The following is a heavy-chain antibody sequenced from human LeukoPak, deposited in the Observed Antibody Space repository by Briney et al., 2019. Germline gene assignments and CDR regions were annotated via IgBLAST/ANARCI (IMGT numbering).Heavy chain of an antibody. Sequence: AGGSLRLSCAASGFTFSSYAMSWVRQAPGKGLEWVSAISGSGGSTYYADSVKGRFTISRDNSKNTLYLQMNSLRAEDTAVYYCAKGVVVAATLYHFDYWGQGTLVTVSS. J-gene: IGHJ4*02. D-gene: IGHD2-15*01. CDR3: AKGVVVAATLYHFDY. CDR1: GFTFSSYA. CDR2: ISGSGGST. V-gene: IGHV3-23*01.